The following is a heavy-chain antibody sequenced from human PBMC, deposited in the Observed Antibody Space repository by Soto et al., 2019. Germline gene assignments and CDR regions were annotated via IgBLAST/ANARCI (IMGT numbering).Heavy chain of an antibody. D-gene: IGHD4-17*01. V-gene: IGHV4-31*03. Sequence: PSETLSLTCSVSGGSINSGGYHWTWIRQHPEKGLEWIGYIYYRGNTYYNPSLRSRLTISVDTSKNQFSLKLSSVTAADTAVYYCARVSDYGFDYWGQGTLVTVSS. CDR2: IYYRGNT. CDR1: GGSINSGGYH. J-gene: IGHJ4*02. CDR3: ARVSDYGFDY.